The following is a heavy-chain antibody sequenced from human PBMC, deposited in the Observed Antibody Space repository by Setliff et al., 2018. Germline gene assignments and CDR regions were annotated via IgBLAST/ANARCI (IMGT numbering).Heavy chain of an antibody. CDR3: ARGSRGFDY. Sequence: GASVKVSCKASVYTFSANAIHWVRQAPGQRLEWMGFIYTDNGNTKYSKNFQDRVAITRDTSASTAYMELSSLTSEDTAVYFCARGSRGFDYWGQGALVTVSS. CDR1: VYTFSANA. V-gene: IGHV1-3*04. CDR2: IYTDNGNT. J-gene: IGHJ4*02.